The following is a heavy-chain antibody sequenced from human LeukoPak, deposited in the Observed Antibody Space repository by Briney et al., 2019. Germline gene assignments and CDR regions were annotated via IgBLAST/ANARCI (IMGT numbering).Heavy chain of an antibody. CDR2: IYYRGST. Sequence: PSATLSLTCTASSVSISSHYWSWLRQPPGKGPEWVGDIYYRGSTNYNPSLKSRVTISVNTSKNQFPLKLSSVTAADTAVYYCARGEGEYYYGSGSYYHYYYMDVWGKGTTVTVSS. J-gene: IGHJ6*03. CDR3: ARGEGEYYYGSGSYYHYYYMDV. CDR1: SVSISSHY. D-gene: IGHD3-10*01. V-gene: IGHV4-59*11.